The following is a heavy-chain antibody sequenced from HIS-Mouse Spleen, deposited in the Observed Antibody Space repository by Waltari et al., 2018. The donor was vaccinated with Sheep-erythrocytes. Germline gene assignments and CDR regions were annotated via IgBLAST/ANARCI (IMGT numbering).Heavy chain of an antibody. CDR2: SIPMLGIA. CDR3: AQTGATTPHFDY. V-gene: IGHV1-69*04. CDR1: GGTFSSYA. D-gene: IGHD1-26*01. J-gene: IGHJ4*02. Sequence: QVQLVQSGAEVKKPGSSVKVSCKASGGTFSSYAISWLRQAPGQGLEWMGSSIPMLGIANYAQEMQGRVTIAADKSTSTAYMELSSLRSEDTAVYYCAQTGATTPHFDYWGQGTLVTVSS.